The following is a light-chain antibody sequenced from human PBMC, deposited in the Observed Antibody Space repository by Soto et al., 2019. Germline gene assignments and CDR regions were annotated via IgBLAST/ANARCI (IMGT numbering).Light chain of an antibody. CDR1: QSVRSSY. Sequence: EIVLTQSPDTLSLTPGESATLSCRASQSVRSSYLAWYQQTPGQTPRLLIYAASSRATGIPDRFSGSGSGTDFSLTISRLEAEDFAVYYCHQYGSSPRTFGQGTKVDIK. CDR2: AAS. J-gene: IGKJ1*01. CDR3: HQYGSSPRT. V-gene: IGKV3-20*01.